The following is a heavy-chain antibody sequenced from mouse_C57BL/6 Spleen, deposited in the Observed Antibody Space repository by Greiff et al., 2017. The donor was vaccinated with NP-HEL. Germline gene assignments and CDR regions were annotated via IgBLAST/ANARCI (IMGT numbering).Heavy chain of an antibody. J-gene: IGHJ2*01. CDR3: AREVDGYSYYFDY. D-gene: IGHD2-3*01. CDR1: GYSITSGYY. Sequence: EVKLVESGPGLVKPSQSLSLTCSVTGYSITSGYYWNWIRQFPGNKLEWMGYISYDGSNNYNPSLKNRISITRDTSKNQFFLKLNSVTTEDTATYYCAREVDGYSYYFDYWGQGTTLTVSS. CDR2: ISYDGSN. V-gene: IGHV3-6*01.